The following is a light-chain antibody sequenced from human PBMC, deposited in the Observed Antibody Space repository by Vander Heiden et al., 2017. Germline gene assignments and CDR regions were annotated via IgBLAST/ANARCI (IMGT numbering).Light chain of an antibody. J-gene: IGKJ5*01. CDR1: QGISSY. Sequence: AIRMTQSPSSFSASTGDRVTITCRASQGISSYLAWYQQKPGKAPKLLIYAASTLQSGVPSRFSGSGSGTDFTLTISCLQSEDFATYYCQQYDSYPPDFGQGTRLEIK. CDR2: AAS. CDR3: QQYDSYPPD. V-gene: IGKV1-8*01.